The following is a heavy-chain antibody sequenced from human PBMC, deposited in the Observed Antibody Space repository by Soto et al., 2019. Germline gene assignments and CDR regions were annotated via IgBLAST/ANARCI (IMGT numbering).Heavy chain of an antibody. Sequence: ASVKVSCKASGYTFTSYGISWVRQAPGQGLEWMGWISAYNGNTNYAQKLQGRVTMTTDTSTSTAYMELRSLRSDDTAVYYCARDHCSSTSCYTAVDYWGQGTMVTVSS. J-gene: IGHJ4*02. CDR2: ISAYNGNT. V-gene: IGHV1-18*04. CDR1: GYTFTSYG. CDR3: ARDHCSSTSCYTAVDY. D-gene: IGHD2-2*02.